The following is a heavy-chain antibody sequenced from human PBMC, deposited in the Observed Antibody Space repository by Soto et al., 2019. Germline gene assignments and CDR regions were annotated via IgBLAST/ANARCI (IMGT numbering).Heavy chain of an antibody. J-gene: IGHJ6*02. CDR2: ISYDGSNK. Sequence: GGSLRLSCAASGFTFSSYAMHWVRQAPGKGLEWVAVISYDGSNKYYADSVKGRFTISRDNSKNTLYLQMNSLRAEDTAVYYCARGGVAAIPYSYYGMDVWGQGTRVTVSS. CDR3: ARGGVAAIPYSYYGMDV. V-gene: IGHV3-30-3*01. D-gene: IGHD2-8*02. CDR1: GFTFSSYA.